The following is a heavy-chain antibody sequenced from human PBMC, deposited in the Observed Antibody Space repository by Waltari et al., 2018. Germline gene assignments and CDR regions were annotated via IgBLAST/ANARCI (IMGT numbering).Heavy chain of an antibody. J-gene: IGHJ3*02. CDR1: GGSISSYY. D-gene: IGHD1-20*01. V-gene: IGHV4-59*01. CDR2: NYYSGSN. Sequence: QVQLQESGPGLVKPSETLSLTCTVSGGSISSYYWSWIRQPPGKGLEWIGYNYYSGSNNYNPPLKSRVTISVDTSNDQFSLKLSSVTAADTAVYYCARWVRPRITGTNDAVDIWGQGTMVTVSS. CDR3: ARWVRPRITGTNDAVDI.